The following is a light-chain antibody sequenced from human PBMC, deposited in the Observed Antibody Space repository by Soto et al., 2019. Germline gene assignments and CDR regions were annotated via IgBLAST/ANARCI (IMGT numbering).Light chain of an antibody. V-gene: IGKV1-5*01. Sequence: DIQMTQSPSTLSASVGERVTITCRASQSISSWLAWYQQKPGKAPKLLIYDASSLESGVPSRFSGSGSGTDFTLTISSLQPDDFAAYYCQQYNYYPYTFGQGTKLEIK. J-gene: IGKJ2*01. CDR2: DAS. CDR1: QSISSW. CDR3: QQYNYYPYT.